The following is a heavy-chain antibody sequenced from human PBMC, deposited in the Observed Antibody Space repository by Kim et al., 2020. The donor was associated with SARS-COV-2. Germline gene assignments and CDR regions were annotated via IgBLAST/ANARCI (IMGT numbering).Heavy chain of an antibody. Sequence: GGSTYYADSVKGRFTISRDNSKNTLYLQMNSLRAEDTAVYYCAKSLIVAGRGQGTLVTVSS. V-gene: IGHV3-23*01. J-gene: IGHJ4*02. CDR2: GGST. CDR3: AKSLIVAG. D-gene: IGHD5-12*01.